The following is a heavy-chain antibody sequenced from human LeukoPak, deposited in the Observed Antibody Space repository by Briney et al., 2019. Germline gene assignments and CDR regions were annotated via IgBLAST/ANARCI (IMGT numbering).Heavy chain of an antibody. J-gene: IGHJ4*02. CDR3: ARAFTRYSSFSGVSY. V-gene: IGHV1-46*01. Sequence: ASVKVSCKASGYTFTGYYMHWVRQAPGQGLEWMGIINPSGGSTSYAQKFQGRVTMTRDTSTSTVYMELSSLRSEDTAVYYCARAFTRYSSFSGVSYWGQGTLVTVSS. D-gene: IGHD6-19*01. CDR2: INPSGGST. CDR1: GYTFTGYY.